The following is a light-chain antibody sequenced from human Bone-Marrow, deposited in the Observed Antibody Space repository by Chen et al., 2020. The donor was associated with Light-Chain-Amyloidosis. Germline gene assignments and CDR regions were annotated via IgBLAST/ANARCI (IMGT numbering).Light chain of an antibody. J-gene: IGLJ3*02. V-gene: IGLV3-25*03. CDR3: QSADSSGNCEVM. CDR1: DLPTKY. CDR2: RDT. Sequence: SYELTQPPSVSVSPGQTASITCSGDDLPTKYAYWYQQKPGQAPVLVIHRDTERPSGIPERFSGSSSGTTATLTISGVQAEDEADYHCQSADSSGNCEVMLGGGTKLTVL.